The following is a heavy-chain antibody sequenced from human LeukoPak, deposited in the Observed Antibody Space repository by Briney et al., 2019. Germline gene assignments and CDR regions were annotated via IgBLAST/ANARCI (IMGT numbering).Heavy chain of an antibody. CDR3: ARQGIVVADSFDP. V-gene: IGHV5-10-1*01. D-gene: IGHD6-19*01. CDR2: VDPTDSYT. Sequence: GESLRISCKGSGYSFTNYWISWVRQMPGKALEWIGRVDPTDSYTNYSPSFQGHVAISVDKSISTAYLQWSSLKAPDTAMYYCARQGIVVADSFDPWGQGTLVTVSS. J-gene: IGHJ5*02. CDR1: GYSFTNYW.